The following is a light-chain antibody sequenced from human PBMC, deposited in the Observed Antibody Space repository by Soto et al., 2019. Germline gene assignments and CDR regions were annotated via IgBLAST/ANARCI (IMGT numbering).Light chain of an antibody. CDR1: SSDVGGYNY. CDR3: SSYTSSPDVV. V-gene: IGLV2-14*01. CDR2: DVS. J-gene: IGLJ2*01. Sequence: QSALTQPASVSGSPGQSITISCTGTSSDVGGYNYVSWYQQHPGKAPKLMIYDVSNRPSGVSNRFSGSKSGNTASLTISGLQAEDEADYYCSSYTSSPDVVFGGWTQLTVL.